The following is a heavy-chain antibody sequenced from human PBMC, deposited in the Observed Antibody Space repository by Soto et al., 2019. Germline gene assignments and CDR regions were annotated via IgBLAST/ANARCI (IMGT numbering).Heavy chain of an antibody. D-gene: IGHD5-18*01. CDR3: ARNGKIQLWSPHYYYYGMDV. V-gene: IGHV3-33*01. CDR2: IWYDGSNK. CDR1: GFTFSSYG. J-gene: IGHJ6*02. Sequence: GGSLRLSCAASGFTFSSYGMHWVRQAPGKGLEWVAVIWYDGSNKYYADSVKGRFTISRDNSKNTLYLQMNSLRAEDTAVYYCARNGKIQLWSPHYYYYGMDVWGQGTTVTVSS.